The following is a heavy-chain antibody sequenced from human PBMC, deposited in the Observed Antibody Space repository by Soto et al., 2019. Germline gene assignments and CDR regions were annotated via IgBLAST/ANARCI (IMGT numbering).Heavy chain of an antibody. V-gene: IGHV3-23*01. D-gene: IGHD1-7*01. CDR1: GFTFSSYA. CDR3: AKDSGLGRSRYNWNYESYYYYYMDV. J-gene: IGHJ6*03. Sequence: GGSLRLSCAASGFTFSSYAMSWVRQAPGKGLEWVSAISGSGGSTYYADSVKGRFTISRDNSKNTLYLQMNSLRAEDTAVYYCAKDSGLGRSRYNWNYESYYYYYMDVWGKGTTVTVSS. CDR2: ISGSGGST.